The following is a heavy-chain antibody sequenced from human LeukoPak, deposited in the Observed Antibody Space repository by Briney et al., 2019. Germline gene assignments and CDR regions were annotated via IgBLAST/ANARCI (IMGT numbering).Heavy chain of an antibody. Sequence: ASVKVSCKASGYTFPGYYMHWVRQAPGQGLEWMGWINTNSGGTNYAQKFQGRVTMTRDTSISTAYMELRRLRSDDTAVYYCARDFPLYDTMVRGVIIDYWGQGTLVTASS. V-gene: IGHV1-2*02. CDR3: ARDFPLYDTMVRGVIIDY. D-gene: IGHD3-10*01. CDR2: INTNSGGT. J-gene: IGHJ4*02. CDR1: GYTFPGYY.